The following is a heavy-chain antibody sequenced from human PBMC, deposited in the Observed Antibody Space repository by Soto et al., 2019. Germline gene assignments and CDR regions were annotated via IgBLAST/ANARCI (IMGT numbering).Heavy chain of an antibody. Sequence: EVQLLESGGGLVQPGGSLRLSCAASGFTFGSYAMSWVRQAPGKGLEWVSTISGSGTSTDSADSVKGRFTISRDNSKNTLYLQMNNLRAEDTDVYYCAKDYLRYSSSSFDYWGQGTLVTVSS. CDR1: GFTFGSYA. V-gene: IGHV3-23*01. D-gene: IGHD6-6*01. CDR3: AKDYLRYSSSSFDY. CDR2: ISGSGTST. J-gene: IGHJ4*02.